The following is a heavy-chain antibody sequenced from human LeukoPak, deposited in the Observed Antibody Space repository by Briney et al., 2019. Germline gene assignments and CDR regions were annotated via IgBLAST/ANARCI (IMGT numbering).Heavy chain of an antibody. CDR1: GYTFTSYY. CDR3: ARIGSSSLQSTQLISFDY. V-gene: IGHV1-46*01. D-gene: IGHD6-13*01. CDR2: IKPSGGST. Sequence: ASVKVSCKASGYTFTSYYMHWVRQAPGQGIEWMGIIKPSGGSTSYAQKFQGRVTMTRDTSTSTVYMELSSLRSEDTAVYYCARIGSSSLQSTQLISFDYWGQGTLVTVSS. J-gene: IGHJ4*02.